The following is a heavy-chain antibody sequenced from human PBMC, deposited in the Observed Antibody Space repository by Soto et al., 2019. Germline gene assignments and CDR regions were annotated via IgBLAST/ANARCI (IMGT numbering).Heavy chain of an antibody. CDR1: GFTFSNHG. J-gene: IGHJ3*02. V-gene: IGHV3-33*01. CDR3: ARASRDGYNLDAFDI. D-gene: IGHD5-12*01. CDR2: IWYDGSHE. Sequence: QVQLVESGGGVVQPGRSLRLSCAASGFTFSNHGMHWVRQAPGKGLDWVAVIWYDGSHEDYADSVKGRFTISRDNSKNTVSLKMKSLRVEDTAIYYCARASRDGYNLDAFDIWGQGTMLTVSS.